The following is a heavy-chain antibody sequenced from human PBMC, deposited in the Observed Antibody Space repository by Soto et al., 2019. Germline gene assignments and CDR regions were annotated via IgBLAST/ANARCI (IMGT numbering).Heavy chain of an antibody. V-gene: IGHV4-59*08. J-gene: IGHJ4*02. CDR3: ARSTEQLVIDY. CDR1: GGSISSYY. Sequence: ETLSLTCTVSGGSISSYYWSWIRQPPGKGLEWIGYIYYSGSTNYNPSLKSRVTISVDTSKNQFSLKLSSVTAADTAVYYCARSTEQLVIDYWGQGTLVTVSS. D-gene: IGHD6-6*01. CDR2: IYYSGST.